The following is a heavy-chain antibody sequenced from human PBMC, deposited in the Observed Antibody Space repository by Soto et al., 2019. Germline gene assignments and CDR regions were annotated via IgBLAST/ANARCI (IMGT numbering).Heavy chain of an antibody. J-gene: IGHJ4*02. D-gene: IGHD3-10*01. CDR2: IIPVFRTP. CDR3: ARGKSTGIDFDY. CDR1: GGTFSNYA. Sequence: QVQLVQSGAEVKKPGSSVKVSCKASGGTFSNYAINWVRQAPGQGPEWMGGIIPVFRTPNYERKFQGRVTITADESTSTAYMELSSLRSEDTAVYYCARGKSTGIDFDYWGQGTLVTVSS. V-gene: IGHV1-69*12.